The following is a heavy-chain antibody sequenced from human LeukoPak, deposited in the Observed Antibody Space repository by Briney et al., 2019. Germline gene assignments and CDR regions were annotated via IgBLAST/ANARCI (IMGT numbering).Heavy chain of an antibody. CDR2: INHSGST. V-gene: IGHV4-34*01. CDR3: ASGHGSGSYFYVYYFDY. CDR1: GGSFSGYY. J-gene: IGHJ4*02. D-gene: IGHD3-10*01. Sequence: PSETLSLTCAVYGGSFSGYYWSWIRQPPGKGLEWIGEINHSGSTNYNPSLKSRVTISVDTSKNQFSLKLSSVTAADTAVYYCASGHGSGSYFYVYYFDYWGQGTLVTVSS.